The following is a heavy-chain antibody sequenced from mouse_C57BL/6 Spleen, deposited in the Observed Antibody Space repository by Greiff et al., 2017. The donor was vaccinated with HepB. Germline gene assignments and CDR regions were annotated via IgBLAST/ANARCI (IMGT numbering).Heavy chain of an antibody. CDR2: ISSGGSYT. CDR1: GFTFSSYG. Sequence: EVQGVESGGDLVKPGGSLKLSCAASGFTFSSYGMSWVRQTPDKRLEWVATISSGGSYTYYPDSVKGRFTISRDNAKNTLYLQMSSLKSEDTAMYYCARRDYYGSSYLMDYWGQGTSVTVSS. CDR3: ARRDYYGSSYLMDY. D-gene: IGHD1-1*01. J-gene: IGHJ4*01. V-gene: IGHV5-6*01.